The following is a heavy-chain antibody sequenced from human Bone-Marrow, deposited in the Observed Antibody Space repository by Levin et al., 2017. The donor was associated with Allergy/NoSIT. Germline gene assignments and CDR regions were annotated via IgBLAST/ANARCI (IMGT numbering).Heavy chain of an antibody. D-gene: IGHD3-22*01. Sequence: GGSLRLSCAASGFTLSSYGMHWVRQAPGKGLEWVAVISHDVSNKYYADSVKGRFTISRDNSKNTLYLQMNSLRVEDQAVYYCAKALGAGYFGTLFDYWGQGTLVTVSS. CDR2: ISHDVSNK. CDR1: GFTLSSYG. J-gene: IGHJ4*02. CDR3: AKALGAGYFGTLFDY. V-gene: IGHV3-30*18.